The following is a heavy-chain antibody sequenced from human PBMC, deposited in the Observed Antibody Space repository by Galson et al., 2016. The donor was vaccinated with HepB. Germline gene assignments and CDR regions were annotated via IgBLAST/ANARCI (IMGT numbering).Heavy chain of an antibody. CDR1: GFTLRTYW. CDR3: ARGVPHWHFDL. J-gene: IGHJ2*01. D-gene: IGHD3-10*01. V-gene: IGHV3-74*01. CDR2: IDYDGSST. Sequence: SLRLSCAASGFTLRTYWMYWVRQAPGKGLVWVSRIDYDGSSTNYADSVKGRFTISRDNAKNTLYLQMNSLRDEDTAVYYCARGVPHWHFDLWGRGTLVTFSS.